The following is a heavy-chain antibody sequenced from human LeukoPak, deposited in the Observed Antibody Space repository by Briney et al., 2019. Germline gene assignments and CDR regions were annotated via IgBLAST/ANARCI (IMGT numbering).Heavy chain of an antibody. CDR3: AKVGYCTVNCFQTHDY. CDR2: ISSDAGVT. V-gene: IGHV3-23*01. J-gene: IGHJ4*02. CDR1: GFTFSDSV. Sequence: GGSLRPSCAASGFTFSDSVMSWVRQAPGKGLEWVSAISSDAGVTYYAASVKGRFTISRDNSKNTVYLQMHSLRAGDTATYYCAKVGYCTVNCFQTHDYWGQGALVTVSS. D-gene: IGHD2-8*02.